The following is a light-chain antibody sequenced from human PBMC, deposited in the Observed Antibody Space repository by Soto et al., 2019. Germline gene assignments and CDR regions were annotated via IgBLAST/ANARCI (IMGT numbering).Light chain of an antibody. CDR1: RSLSSTS. CDR2: DVS. J-gene: IGKJ1*01. V-gene: IGKV3-20*01. Sequence: EIVLTQSPGILSLSPGERAALSCRASRSLSSTSLAWYQQRPGQAPRLLIYDVSSRATGIPDRFSGSGSGTDFTLTINRLEPDDLAVYYCQHYGSSPRTFGQGTKVEIK. CDR3: QHYGSSPRT.